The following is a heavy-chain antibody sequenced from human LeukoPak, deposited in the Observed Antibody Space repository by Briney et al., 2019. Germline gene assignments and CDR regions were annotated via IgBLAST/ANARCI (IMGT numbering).Heavy chain of an antibody. CDR2: INPNSGGT. J-gene: IGHJ4*02. D-gene: IGHD3-3*01. V-gene: IGHV1-2*02. CDR1: GYTFTGYY. CDR3: ARVLVDFWSGYYDY. Sequence: ASVKVSCKASGYTFTGYYMHWVRQAPGQGLEWMGWINPNSGGTNYAQKFQGRVTMTGDTSISTAYMELSRLRSDDTAVYYCARVLVDFWSGYYDYWGQGTLVTVSS.